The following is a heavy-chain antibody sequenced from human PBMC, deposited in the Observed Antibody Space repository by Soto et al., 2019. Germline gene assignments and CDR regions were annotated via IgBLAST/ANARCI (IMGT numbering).Heavy chain of an antibody. D-gene: IGHD6-6*01. CDR3: ARGLAALPVFAFDV. J-gene: IGHJ3*01. CDR1: GISLSTSGVG. CDR2: IYWNDDK. V-gene: IGHV2-5*01. Sequence: QITLKGSGPTLVKPTQTLTLTCSLSGISLSTSGVGVGWIRQPPGKALEWLALIYWNDDKHYRPSLKGRLTISKDTSKNQAVLTMTNMDPVDTATYYCARGLAALPVFAFDVWGQGTMVTVSS.